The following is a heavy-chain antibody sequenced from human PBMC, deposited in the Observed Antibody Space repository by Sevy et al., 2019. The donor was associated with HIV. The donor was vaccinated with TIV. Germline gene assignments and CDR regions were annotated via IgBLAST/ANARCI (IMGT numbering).Heavy chain of an antibody. CDR3: ARESGQGYSSSFPDYYYGMDV. Sequence: GGSLRLSCAASGFTFSSYAMHWVRQAPGKGLEWVAVISYDGSNKYYADSVKGRFTIPRDNSKNTLYLQMNSLRAEDTAVYYCARESGQGYSSSFPDYYYGMDVWGQGTTVTVSS. CDR2: ISYDGSNK. V-gene: IGHV3-30*04. CDR1: GFTFSSYA. J-gene: IGHJ6*02. D-gene: IGHD6-6*01.